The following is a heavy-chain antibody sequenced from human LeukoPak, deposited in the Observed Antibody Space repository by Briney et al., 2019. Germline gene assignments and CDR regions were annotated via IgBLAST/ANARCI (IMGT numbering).Heavy chain of an antibody. CDR2: ISGSGYTT. J-gene: IGHJ3*02. V-gene: IGHV3-23*01. D-gene: IGHD2-2*01. CDR3: AKSKGSRSGAFDI. Sequence: GGSLRLSCAASGFTFSSYAMRWVRHAPGKGLEWVSTISGSGYTTYYADSVKCRFTISRDNSKNTLYLQMNSLRGEDTAVYYCAKSKGSRSGAFDIWGQGTMVTVSS. CDR1: GFTFSSYA.